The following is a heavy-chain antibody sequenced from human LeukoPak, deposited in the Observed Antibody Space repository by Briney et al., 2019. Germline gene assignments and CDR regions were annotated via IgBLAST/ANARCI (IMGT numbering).Heavy chain of an antibody. Sequence: SSETLSLTCTVSGGSISSYYWSWIRQPPGKGLEWIGYIYYSGSTNYNPSLKSRVTISVDTSKNQFSLKLSPVTAADTAVYYCARRGYCSSTSCYTFDYWGQGTLVTVSS. CDR3: ARRGYCSSTSCYTFDY. V-gene: IGHV4-59*01. CDR2: IYYSGST. J-gene: IGHJ4*02. D-gene: IGHD2-2*02. CDR1: GGSISSYY.